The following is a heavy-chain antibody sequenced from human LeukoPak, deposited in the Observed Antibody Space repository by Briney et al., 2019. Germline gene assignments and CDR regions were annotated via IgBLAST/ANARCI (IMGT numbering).Heavy chain of an antibody. D-gene: IGHD2-2*01. CDR2: IYHSGST. J-gene: IGHJ5*02. CDR1: GGSISSYY. CDR3: ARRPAVSTSYNWFDP. V-gene: IGHV4-59*12. Sequence: SETLSLTCTVSGGSISSYYWSWIRQPPGKGLEWIGEIYHSGSTNYNPSLKSRVTISVDKSKNQFSLKLRSVTAADTAVYYCARRPAVSTSYNWFDPWGQGTLVTVSS.